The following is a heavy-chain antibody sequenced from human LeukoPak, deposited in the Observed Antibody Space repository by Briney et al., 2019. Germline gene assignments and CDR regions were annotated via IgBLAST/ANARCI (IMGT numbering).Heavy chain of an antibody. CDR2: IYSGGRT. V-gene: IGHV3-53*01. J-gene: IGHJ4*02. CDR3: AREGATTAFDY. Sequence: PGGSLRLSCAVSGFTVSNNYMNWVRQAPGKGLEWVSIIYSGGRTYYADSAKGRFTISRDIFKNTVYLQMNSLRAEDTAVYYCAREGATTAFDYWGRGTLVTVSS. D-gene: IGHD1-26*01. CDR1: GFTVSNNY.